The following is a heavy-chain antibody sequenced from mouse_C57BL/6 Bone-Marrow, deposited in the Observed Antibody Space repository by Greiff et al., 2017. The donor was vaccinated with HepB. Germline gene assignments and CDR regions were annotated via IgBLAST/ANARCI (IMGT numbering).Heavy chain of an antibody. CDR2: IDPSDSYT. D-gene: IGHD2-4*01. CDR3: AREGYYDYDGY. CDR1: GYTFTSYW. V-gene: IGHV1-59*01. Sequence: QVQLQQSGAELVRPGTSVKLSCKASGYTFTSYWMHWVKQRPGQGLEWIGVIDPSDSYTNYNQKFKGKATLTVDTSSSTAYMQLSSLTSEDSAVYYCAREGYYDYDGYWGQGTTLTVSS. J-gene: IGHJ2*01.